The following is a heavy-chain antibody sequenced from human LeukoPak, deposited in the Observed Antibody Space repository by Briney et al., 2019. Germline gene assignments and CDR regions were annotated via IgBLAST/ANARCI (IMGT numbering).Heavy chain of an antibody. D-gene: IGHD6-13*01. Sequence: PGESLKISCQGSGCCFTSYWIAWVRQMPGKGLEWMGIGNPADSDTRYSPSFQGQVTISVDKSISTAYLQWSSLQAPDSAMYYCAPTPPITAVRNNEYFQYWGQGTLVTVSS. V-gene: IGHV5-51*01. J-gene: IGHJ1*01. CDR1: GCCFTSYW. CDR3: APTPPITAVRNNEYFQY. CDR2: GNPADSDT.